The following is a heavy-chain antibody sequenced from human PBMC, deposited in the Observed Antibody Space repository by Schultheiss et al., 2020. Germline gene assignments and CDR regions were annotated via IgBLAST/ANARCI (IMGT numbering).Heavy chain of an antibody. Sequence: SQTLSLTCTVSGGSISSSSYYWGWIRQPPGKGLEWIGYIYYSGSTNYNPSLKSRVTMSVDTSKNQFSLKLSSVTAADTAVYYCARVIHHLYYYYYMDVWGKGTTVTVSS. CDR1: GGSISSSSYY. CDR2: IYYSGST. J-gene: IGHJ6*03. D-gene: IGHD2/OR15-2a*01. CDR3: ARVIHHLYYYYYMDV. V-gene: IGHV4-61*05.